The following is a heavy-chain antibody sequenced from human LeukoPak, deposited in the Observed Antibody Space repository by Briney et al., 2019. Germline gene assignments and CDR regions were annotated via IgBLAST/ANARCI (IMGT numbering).Heavy chain of an antibody. Sequence: ASVKVSCKASGYTFTGYYMHWVRQAPGQGLEWMGWINPNSGGTNYAQKFQGRVTMTRDTSISTAYMELSRLRSDDTAVYYCAIRGGSSSWYYFDYWGQGTLVTVSS. D-gene: IGHD6-13*01. CDR1: GYTFTGYY. CDR2: INPNSGGT. V-gene: IGHV1-2*02. J-gene: IGHJ4*02. CDR3: AIRGGSSSWYYFDY.